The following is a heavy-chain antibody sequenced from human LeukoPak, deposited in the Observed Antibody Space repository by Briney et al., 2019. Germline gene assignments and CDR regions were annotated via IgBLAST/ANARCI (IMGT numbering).Heavy chain of an antibody. CDR3: VRVPYSSGWYYFDY. CDR1: GFTFSDYE. D-gene: IGHD6-19*01. V-gene: IGHV3-48*03. J-gene: IGHJ4*02. Sequence: GGSLRLSCAASGFTFSDYEMNWVRQAAGKGLEWISFITSSGSAIYYADSVKGRFNISRDNAKNSLYLQMDSLRADDASVYYCVRVPYSSGWYYFDYWGQGTLVTVSS. CDR2: ITSSGSAI.